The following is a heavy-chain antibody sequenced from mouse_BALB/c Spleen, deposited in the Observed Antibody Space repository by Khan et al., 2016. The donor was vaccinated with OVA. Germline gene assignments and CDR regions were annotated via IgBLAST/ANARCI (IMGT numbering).Heavy chain of an antibody. J-gene: IGHJ3*01. V-gene: IGHV1-77*01. Sequence: QVRLQQSGPELVKSGASVKMSCKASGYTFTDYVINWVKQRTGQGLEWIGEIYPGSGSTYYNEKFKGKATLTADKSSNTAYMHLSSLTSEDSAVYFCAKNYASWFAYWGQGTLVTVSA. CDR1: GYTFTDYV. CDR3: AKNYASWFAY. CDR2: IYPGSGST.